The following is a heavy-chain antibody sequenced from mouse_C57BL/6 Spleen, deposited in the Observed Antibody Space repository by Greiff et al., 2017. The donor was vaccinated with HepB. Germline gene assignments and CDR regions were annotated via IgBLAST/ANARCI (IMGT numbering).Heavy chain of an antibody. Sequence: EVKLMESGGGLVKPGGSLKLSCAASGFTFSDYGMHWVRQAPEKGLEWVAYISSGSSTIYYADTVKGRFTISRDNAKNTLFLQMTSLRSEDTAMYYCARGDGNYGYYAMDYWGQGTSVTVSS. D-gene: IGHD2-1*01. CDR1: GFTFSDYG. V-gene: IGHV5-17*01. CDR3: ARGDGNYGYYAMDY. J-gene: IGHJ4*01. CDR2: ISSGSSTI.